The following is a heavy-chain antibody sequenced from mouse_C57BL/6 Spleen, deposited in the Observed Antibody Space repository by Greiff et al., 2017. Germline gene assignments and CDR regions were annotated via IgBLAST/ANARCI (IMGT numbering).Heavy chain of an antibody. V-gene: IGHV1-69*01. CDR1: GYTFTSYW. CDR2: IDPSDSYT. CDR3: ARRGLRAMDY. D-gene: IGHD3-1*01. Sequence: QVQLQQPGAELVMPGASVKLSCKASGYTFTSYWMHWVKQRPGQGLEWIGEIDPSDSYTNYNQKFKGKSTLTVDKSSSTAYMQLSSLTSEDSAVYYCARRGLRAMDYWGQGTSVTVSS. J-gene: IGHJ4*01.